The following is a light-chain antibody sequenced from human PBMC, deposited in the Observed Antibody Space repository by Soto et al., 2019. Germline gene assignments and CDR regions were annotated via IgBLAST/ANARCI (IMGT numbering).Light chain of an antibody. Sequence: GDRVTITCQASQDISNYLNWYQQKPGKAPKLLIYAASGLQSGVPSRFSGRGSGTDFTLTITSLQPEDFAAYYCQQANSLPLTFGGGTKVDIK. CDR3: QQANSLPLT. V-gene: IGKV1-12*01. J-gene: IGKJ4*01. CDR2: AAS. CDR1: QDISNY.